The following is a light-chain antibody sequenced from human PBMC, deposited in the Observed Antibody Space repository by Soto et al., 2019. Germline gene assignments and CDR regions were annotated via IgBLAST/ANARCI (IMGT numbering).Light chain of an antibody. V-gene: IGKV1-27*01. Sequence: DIEMTQSPSSLSTSVGDIFTITCRSSQRINIYLNWYRQKPGKAPELLIYSASNLQSGVPSRFSGSGSGTDFTLTISSLQPEDVAAYYCQKYNSAPLTFGGGTKVDIK. J-gene: IGKJ4*01. CDR2: SAS. CDR1: QRINIY. CDR3: QKYNSAPLT.